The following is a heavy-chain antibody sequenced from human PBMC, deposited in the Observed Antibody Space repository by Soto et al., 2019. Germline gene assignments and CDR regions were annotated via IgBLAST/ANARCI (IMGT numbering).Heavy chain of an antibody. J-gene: IGHJ6*02. CDR3: AREGVAPYYYYGMDV. CDR1: GGSISSSSYY. V-gene: IGHV4-39*02. CDR2: IYYSGST. D-gene: IGHD5-12*01. Sequence: SETLSLTCTVSGGSISSSSYYWGWIRQPPGKGLEWAGTIYYSGSTYYNPSLESRVIISVDTSKNQFSLKLSSVTASDAAVYYCAREGVAPYYYYGMDVWGQGTPVTVSS.